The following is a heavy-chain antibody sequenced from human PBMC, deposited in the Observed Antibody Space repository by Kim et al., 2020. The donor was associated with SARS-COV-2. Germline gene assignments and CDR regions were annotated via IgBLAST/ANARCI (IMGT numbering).Heavy chain of an antibody. CDR2: IRSKAYGGTT. CDR1: GFTFGDYA. CDR3: TRDDIWSGYPPFDY. J-gene: IGHJ4*02. V-gene: IGHV3-49*04. Sequence: GGSLRLSCTASGFTFGDYAMSWVRQAPGKGLEWVGFIRSKAYGGTTEYAASVKGRFTISRDDSKSIAYLQMNSLKTEDTAVYYCTRDDIWSGYPPFDYWGQGTLVTVSS. D-gene: IGHD5-12*01.